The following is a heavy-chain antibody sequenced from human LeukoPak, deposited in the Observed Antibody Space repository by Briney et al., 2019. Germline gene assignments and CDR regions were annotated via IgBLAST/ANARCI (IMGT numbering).Heavy chain of an antibody. D-gene: IGHD6-25*01. CDR1: GFSFSSHA. CDR3: AKEPNAYSSGWYFQD. CDR2: ITVSGDRT. J-gene: IGHJ1*01. Sequence: GGALRLSCAASGFSFSSHAMNWVRQSPGMGLEWVSTITVSGDRTYYADSVKGRITISRDNSKNTLDLQMDSLRVEDTAVYFCAKEPNAYSSGWYFQDWGQGTLVTVSS. V-gene: IGHV3-23*01.